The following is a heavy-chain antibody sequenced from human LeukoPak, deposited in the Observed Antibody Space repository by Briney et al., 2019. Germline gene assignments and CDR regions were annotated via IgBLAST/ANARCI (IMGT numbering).Heavy chain of an antibody. J-gene: IGHJ4*02. CDR2: IRSKAYSDAT. Sequence: GGSLRLSCAACGFTFSGSDMHWVRQASGKGLEWVGRIRSKAYSDATVYAASLKGRFTIYRDDSKNTAYLEMNSLKTEDTAVYYCTRATSSLLWGQGTLVTVSS. D-gene: IGHD6-13*01. CDR3: TRATSSLL. V-gene: IGHV3-73*01. CDR1: GFTFSGSD.